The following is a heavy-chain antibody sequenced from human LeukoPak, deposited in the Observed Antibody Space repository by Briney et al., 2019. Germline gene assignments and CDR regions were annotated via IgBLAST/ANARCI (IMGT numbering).Heavy chain of an antibody. V-gene: IGHV1-3*04. CDR3: ARVPLSDASGRYYSH. CDR1: GYSFANYG. D-gene: IGHD3-10*01. J-gene: IGHJ1*01. Sequence: ASVKVSCKTSGYSFANYGMHWVRQAPRQSLEWMGWINTGNGNTKPSQKFQDRVALTRDTSASTAYMELNSLSSEDTAVYYCARVPLSDASGRYYSHWGQGTLVTVSS. CDR2: INTGNGNT.